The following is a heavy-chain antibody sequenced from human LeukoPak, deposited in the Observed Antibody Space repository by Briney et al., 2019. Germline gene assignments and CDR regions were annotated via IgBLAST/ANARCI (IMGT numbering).Heavy chain of an antibody. CDR1: GGSFSGYY. J-gene: IGHJ4*02. Sequence: PSETLSLTCAVYGGSFSGYYWSWIRQPPGKGLEWIGEINHSGSTYYNPSLKSRATISVDRSKNQFSLKLSSVTAADTAVYYCARGYYELDYWGQGTLVTVSS. D-gene: IGHD3-22*01. V-gene: IGHV4-34*01. CDR3: ARGYYELDY. CDR2: INHSGST.